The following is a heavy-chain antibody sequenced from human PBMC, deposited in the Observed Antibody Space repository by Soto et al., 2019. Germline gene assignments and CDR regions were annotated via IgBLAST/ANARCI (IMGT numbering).Heavy chain of an antibody. V-gene: IGHV3-30-3*01. J-gene: IGHJ4*02. CDR3: ARDRRLHYVDY. Sequence: GGSLRLSCAASGFTFSSYAMHWVRQAPGKGLEWVAVTSYDGTNKYYADSVKGRFTISRDNSKNTLYLQMNSLRPDDTAVYYCARDRRLHYVDYWGQGTLVTVSS. CDR1: GFTFSSYA. CDR2: TSYDGTNK.